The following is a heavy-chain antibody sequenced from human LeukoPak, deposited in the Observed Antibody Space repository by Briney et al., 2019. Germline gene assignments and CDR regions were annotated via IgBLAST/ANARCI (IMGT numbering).Heavy chain of an antibody. CDR2: IIPIFGTA. Sequence: ASVKVSCKASGYTFTGYYMHWVRQAPGQGLEWMGGIIPIFGTANYAQKFQGRVTITADESTSTAYMELSSLRSEDTAVYYCARTYYYGSGSYYDYWGQGTLVTVSS. CDR1: GYTFTGYY. D-gene: IGHD3-10*01. V-gene: IGHV1-69*13. J-gene: IGHJ4*02. CDR3: ARTYYYGSGSYYDY.